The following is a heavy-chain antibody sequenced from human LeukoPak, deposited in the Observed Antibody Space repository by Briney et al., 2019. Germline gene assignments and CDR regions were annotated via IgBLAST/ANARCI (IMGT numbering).Heavy chain of an antibody. J-gene: IGHJ4*02. D-gene: IGHD5-18*01. Sequence: SQTLSLTCTVSGGSISSGDYYWSWIRQPPGKGLEWIGYIYYSGSTYYNPSLKSRVTISVDTSKNQFSLKLSSVTAADTAVYYCARVGRTRNVDTAMATFDYWGQGTLVTVSS. CDR3: ARVGRTRNVDTAMATFDY. CDR1: GGSISSGDYY. CDR2: IYYSGST. V-gene: IGHV4-30-4*01.